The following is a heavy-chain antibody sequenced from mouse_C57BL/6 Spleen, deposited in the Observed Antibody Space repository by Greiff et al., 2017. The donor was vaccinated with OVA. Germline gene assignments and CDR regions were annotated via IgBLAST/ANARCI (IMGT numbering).Heavy chain of an antibody. V-gene: IGHV14-2*01. J-gene: IGHJ3*01. D-gene: IGHD4-1*01. CDR2: IDPEDGET. CDR3: ARERLTGAAWLAD. CDR1: GFNIQDFY. Sequence: VQLQQSGAELVKPGASVKLSCTASGFNIQDFYLHWVKPRTEQGLAWIGRIDPEDGETQYAPNFQGKATITADTSSNTAYLPLSSRTAEDTAVDYCARERLTGAAWLADWGQGTLVTVSA.